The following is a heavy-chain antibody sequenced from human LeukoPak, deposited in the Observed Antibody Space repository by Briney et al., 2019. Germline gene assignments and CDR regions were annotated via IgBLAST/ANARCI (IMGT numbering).Heavy chain of an antibody. V-gene: IGHV4-59*01. CDR2: IYYSGST. CDR1: GGSFSGYY. CDR3: ARSGNYYYGMDV. D-gene: IGHD3-3*01. Sequence: SETLSLTCAVYGGSFSGYYWSWIRQPPGKGLEWIGYIYYSGSTNYNPSLKSRVTISVDTSKNQFSLKLSSVTAADTAVYYCARSGNYYYGMDVWGQGTTVTVSS. J-gene: IGHJ6*02.